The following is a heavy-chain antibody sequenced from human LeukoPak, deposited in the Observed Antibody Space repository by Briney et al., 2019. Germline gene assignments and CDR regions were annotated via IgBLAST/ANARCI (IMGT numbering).Heavy chain of an antibody. CDR3: AKDLHDYGNYVGWFDS. CDR1: GFTFRDQN. D-gene: IGHD4-11*01. CDR2: ISNTGSIT. J-gene: IGHJ5*01. Sequence: PGGSLRLSCAASGFTFRDQNMNWVRQAPGKGLEWLSFISNTGSITYYADSVKGRFTISRDNAKNSLYLQMSSLRAEDTAVYYCAKDLHDYGNYVGWFDSWGQGTLVTVSS. V-gene: IGHV3-11*01.